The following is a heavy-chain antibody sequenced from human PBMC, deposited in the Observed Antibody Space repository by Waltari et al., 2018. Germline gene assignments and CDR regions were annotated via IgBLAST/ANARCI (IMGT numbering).Heavy chain of an antibody. V-gene: IGHV4-34*01. CDR1: GGSFSGYY. CDR2: INHSGST. D-gene: IGHD6-6*01. Sequence: QVQLQQWGAGLLKPSETLSLTCAVYGGSFSGYYWSWIRQPPGKGLEWIGEINHSGSTNYNPSRKSRVTISVDTSKNQFSRKLSAVTAADTAVYYCAREDSSSSYYYYYMDVWGKGTTVTVSS. J-gene: IGHJ6*03. CDR3: AREDSSSSYYYYYMDV.